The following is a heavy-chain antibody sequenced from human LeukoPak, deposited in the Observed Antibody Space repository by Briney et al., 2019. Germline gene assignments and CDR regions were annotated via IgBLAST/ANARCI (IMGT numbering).Heavy chain of an antibody. J-gene: IGHJ3*02. D-gene: IGHD7-27*01. Sequence: PGGSLRLSCAASGFTFSSYAMHSVRQAPGKGLEWVAVISYDGSNKYYADSVKGRFTISRDNSKNTLYLQMNSLRAEDTAVYYCARMNWGDAFDIWGQGTMVTVSS. CDR3: ARMNWGDAFDI. V-gene: IGHV3-30-3*01. CDR1: GFTFSSYA. CDR2: ISYDGSNK.